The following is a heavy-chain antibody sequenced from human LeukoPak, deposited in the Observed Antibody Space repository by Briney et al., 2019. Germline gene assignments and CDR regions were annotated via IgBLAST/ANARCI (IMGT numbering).Heavy chain of an antibody. J-gene: IGHJ4*02. D-gene: IGHD3-9*01. CDR2: INHSGST. CDR1: GGSFSGYY. CDR3: AREGASYDILTGYQSHYFDY. V-gene: IGHV4-34*01. Sequence: SETLSLTCAVYGGSFSGYYWSWIRQPPGKGLEWLGEINHSGSTNYNPSLKSRVTISVDTSKNQFSLKLSSVTAADTAVYYCAREGASYDILTGYQSHYFDYWGQGTLVTVSS.